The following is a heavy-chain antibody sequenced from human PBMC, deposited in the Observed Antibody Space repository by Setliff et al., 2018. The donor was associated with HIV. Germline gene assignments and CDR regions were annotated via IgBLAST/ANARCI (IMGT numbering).Heavy chain of an antibody. J-gene: IGHJ4*02. CDR3: ARSSSSSPFFFDY. CDR1: GGSISNSVYF. V-gene: IGHV4-31*03. D-gene: IGHD6-6*01. CDR2: IYYSGST. Sequence: SETLSLTCTVSGGSISNSVYFWTWIRQHPGKGLEWIGYIYYSGSTYQNPSLKSRVTISVDTSKNQFSLKLNSVTAADTAVYYCARSSSSSPFFFDYWGQGSLVTSPQ.